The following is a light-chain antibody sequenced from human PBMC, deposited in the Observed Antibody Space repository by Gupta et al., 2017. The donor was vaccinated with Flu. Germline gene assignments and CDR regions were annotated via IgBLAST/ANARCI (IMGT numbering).Light chain of an antibody. J-gene: IGKJ2*01. V-gene: IGKV2-28*01. CDR2: LGS. CDR3: MQALQTPMYT. CDR1: QSLLHSNGYNY. Sequence: DIVMTQSPLSLPVTPGEPASISCRSSQSLLHSNGYNYLDWYLQKPGQSPQLLIYLGSNRASGVPDRFSGSGSGTDFTLKISRVEAEDVGVYYCMQALQTPMYTFGQGTKLEMK.